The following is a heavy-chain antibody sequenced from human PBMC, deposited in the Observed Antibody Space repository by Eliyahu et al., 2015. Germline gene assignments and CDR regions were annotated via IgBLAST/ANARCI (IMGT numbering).Heavy chain of an antibody. CDR3: ARQWELLGSFCDY. Sequence: QLQLQESGPGLVKPSETLSLTCTVSGGSISSSSNYWGWIRQPPGKGLEWIGSIYYSGGTYYNPSLKSRVTISVDTSKNQFSLKLSSVTAADTAVYYCARQWELLGSFCDYWGQGTLVTVSS. J-gene: IGHJ4*02. D-gene: IGHD1-26*01. CDR1: GGSISSSSNY. CDR2: IYYSGGT. V-gene: IGHV4-39*01.